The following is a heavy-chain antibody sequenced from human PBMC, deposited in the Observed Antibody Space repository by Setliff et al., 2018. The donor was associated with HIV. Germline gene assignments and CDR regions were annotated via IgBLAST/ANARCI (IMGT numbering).Heavy chain of an antibody. CDR2: IIPIFGTA. J-gene: IGHJ3*02. Sequence: ASVKVSCKASGGTFSNYAITWVRQAPGQGLELMGGIIPIFGTANYAQKFQGRVTITADEPTSTAYMELSSLRSEDTAVYYCAADPQTGTTSYDAFDIWGQGTVVTVSS. CDR3: AADPQTGTTSYDAFDI. V-gene: IGHV1-69*13. D-gene: IGHD1-7*01. CDR1: GGTFSNYA.